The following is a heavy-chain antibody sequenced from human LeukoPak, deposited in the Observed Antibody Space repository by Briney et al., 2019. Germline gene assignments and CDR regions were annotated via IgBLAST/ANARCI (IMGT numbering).Heavy chain of an antibody. D-gene: IGHD1-26*01. CDR1: GYTFTSYA. J-gene: IGHJ5*02. Sequence: ASVKVSCKASGYTFTSYAMHWVRQAPGKGLEWISYISSDNSIIYYADSVKGRFTISRDNAKNSLYLQMNSLRVEDTAVYYCPRGSEWDLLGSCDRWGQGTLVTVSS. CDR3: PRGSEWDLLGSCDR. CDR2: ISSDNSII. V-gene: IGHV3-48*04.